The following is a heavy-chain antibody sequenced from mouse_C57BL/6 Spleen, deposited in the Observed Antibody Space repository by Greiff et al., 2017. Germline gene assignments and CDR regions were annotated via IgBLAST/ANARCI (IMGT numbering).Heavy chain of an antibody. CDR3: AREGGGGYSCFDV. CDR2: IHPASGST. Sequence: QVQLQQSVAELVKPGASVKLSCTASGFTLTSYWMHWVKQRPGQGLEWIGRIHPASGSTNYTAKFQSKATLTADTSSNTAYMQLSSLTSEDSAVYYCAREGGGGYSCFDVWGKGTTVTVSA. V-gene: IGHV1-64*01. J-gene: IGHJ1*03. D-gene: IGHD1-1*02. CDR1: GFTLTSYW.